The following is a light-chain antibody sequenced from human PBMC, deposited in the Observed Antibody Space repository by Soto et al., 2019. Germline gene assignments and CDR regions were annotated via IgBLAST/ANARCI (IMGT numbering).Light chain of an antibody. Sequence: IPITQSPSSLSASVGDRVTLTCPASQGIRNDLGWYQQKPGKAPKLLIYAASSLQSGVPSRFSGSGSGTDFTLTISSLQPEDFATYYCQQSYSTPFTFGQGTRLEIK. CDR2: AAS. J-gene: IGKJ5*01. V-gene: IGKV1-39*01. CDR1: QGIRND. CDR3: QQSYSTPFT.